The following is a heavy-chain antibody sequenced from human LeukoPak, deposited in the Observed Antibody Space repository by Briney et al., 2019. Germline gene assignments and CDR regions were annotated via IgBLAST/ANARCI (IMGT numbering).Heavy chain of an antibody. CDR1: GITLSTND. CDR3: VRQGGGDNCR. J-gene: IGHJ4*01. D-gene: IGHD4-23*01. Sequence: GGSLRISCAASGITLSTNDMNWVRQAQGKGLEWVSIMYPWGSAFYTDSVKGRFTVTRDESKNMMFLQMNTLRPDDTAMYYCVRQGGGDNCRWGQGALVTVSS. V-gene: IGHV3-66*02. CDR2: MYPWGSA.